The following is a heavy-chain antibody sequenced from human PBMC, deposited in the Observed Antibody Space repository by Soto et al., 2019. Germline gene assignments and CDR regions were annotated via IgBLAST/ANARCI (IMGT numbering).Heavy chain of an antibody. D-gene: IGHD5-12*01. CDR3: AKGRGYSGYFNGETDS. V-gene: IGHV3-30*04. Sequence: GGSLRLSCAASGFTFRSYAVQWGRQAPGKGLEWVAIISYDGRDEDYADSVKGRFTISRDNSRSTLYLQMNSLRPEDTAVYYCAKGRGYSGYFNGETDSWGQGILVTVS. CDR1: GFTFRSYA. CDR2: ISYDGRDE. J-gene: IGHJ4*02.